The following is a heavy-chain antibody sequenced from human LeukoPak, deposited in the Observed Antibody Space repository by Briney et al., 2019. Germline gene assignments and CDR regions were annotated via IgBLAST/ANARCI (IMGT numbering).Heavy chain of an antibody. CDR1: GYTFTSYG. D-gene: IGHD2-2*01. V-gene: IGHV1-18*01. J-gene: IGHJ4*02. Sequence: AASVKLSCKASGYTFTSYGISWMRQAPGQGLEWMGWISAYNGNTNYAQKLQGRVTMTTDTSTSTAYMELRSLRSDDTAVYYCARDRRPIVVVPAAKGFGGYWGQGTLVTVSS. CDR3: ARDRRPIVVVPAAKGFGGY. CDR2: ISAYNGNT.